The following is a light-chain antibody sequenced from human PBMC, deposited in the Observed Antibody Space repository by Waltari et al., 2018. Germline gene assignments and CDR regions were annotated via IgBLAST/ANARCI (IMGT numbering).Light chain of an antibody. CDR1: SRDVGSYNL. J-gene: IGLJ2*01. V-gene: IGLV2-23*01. CDR2: EGS. Sequence: QSAPTQPAPVSGSPGPSITIPRPGTSRDVGSYNLVSWYQQHPGKAPKLMIYEGSKRPSGVSNRFSGSKSGNTASLTISGLQAEDEADYYCCSYAGSSTVVFGGGTKLTVL. CDR3: CSYAGSSTVV.